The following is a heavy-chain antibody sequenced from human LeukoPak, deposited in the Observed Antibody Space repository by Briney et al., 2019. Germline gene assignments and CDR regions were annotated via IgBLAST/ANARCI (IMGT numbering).Heavy chain of an antibody. J-gene: IGHJ4*02. CDR2: INPSGGST. CDR3: ARSQEELGFDN. V-gene: IGHV1-46*03. Sequence: ASVKVPCKASGYTFTSYYMHWVRQAPGQGLEWMGIINPSGGSTSYAQKFQGRVTMTRDTSTSTVYMELSSLRSEDTAVYYCARSQEELGFDNWGQGTLVTVSS. D-gene: IGHD3-10*01. CDR1: GYTFTSYY.